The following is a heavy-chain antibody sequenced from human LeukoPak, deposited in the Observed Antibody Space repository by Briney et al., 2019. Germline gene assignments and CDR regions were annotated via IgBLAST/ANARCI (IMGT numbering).Heavy chain of an antibody. Sequence: GGSLRLSCAASGFTFDDYAMHWVRQAPGKGLEWVSLISWDGGSTYYADSVKGRFTISRDNSKNSLYLQMNSLRAEDTALYYCAKDMEAARPFGFDYWGQGTLVTVSS. D-gene: IGHD6-6*01. V-gene: IGHV3-43D*03. CDR1: GFTFDDYA. CDR2: ISWDGGST. J-gene: IGHJ4*02. CDR3: AKDMEAARPFGFDY.